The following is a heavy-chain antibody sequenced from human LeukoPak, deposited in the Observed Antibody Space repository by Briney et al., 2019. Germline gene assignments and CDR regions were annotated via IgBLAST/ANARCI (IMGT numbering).Heavy chain of an antibody. V-gene: IGHV1-2*02. J-gene: IGHJ3*02. CDR1: GYTFTGHY. CDR3: AVYQYEGAFDI. CDR2: INPNSGGT. D-gene: IGHD6-19*01. Sequence: GASVKVSCKASGYTFTGHYMYWVRQAPGQGLEWMGWINPNSGGTKYAQKFQGRVTMTRDTSINTAHMELSSLRSDDTAVYYCAVYQYEGAFDIWGQGTMVTVSS.